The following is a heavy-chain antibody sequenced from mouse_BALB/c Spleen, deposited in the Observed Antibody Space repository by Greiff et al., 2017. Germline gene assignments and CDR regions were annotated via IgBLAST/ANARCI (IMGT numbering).Heavy chain of an antibody. CDR3: TRRWLPYAMDY. CDR2: INPSNGGT. CDR1: GYTLTSYY. J-gene: IGHJ4*01. V-gene: IGHV1S81*02. Sequence: QVQLKQSGAELVKPGASVKLSCKASGYTLTSYYMYWVKQRPGQGLEWIGEINPSNGGTNFNEKFKSKATLTVDKSSSTAYMQLSSLTSEDSAVYYCTRRWLPYAMDYWGQGTSVTVSS. D-gene: IGHD2-3*01.